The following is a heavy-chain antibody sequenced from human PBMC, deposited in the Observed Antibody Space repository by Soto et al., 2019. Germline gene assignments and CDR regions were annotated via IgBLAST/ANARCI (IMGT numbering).Heavy chain of an antibody. D-gene: IGHD1-26*01. CDR2: INQNGRDK. CDR3: VKDLGWELLSYFDY. J-gene: IGHJ4*02. CDR1: GFTLSNYW. V-gene: IGHV3-7*01. Sequence: PGGSLRLSCAASGFTLSNYWMSWVRQAPGKGLEWVANINQNGRDKYYVDSMKGRFTISRDNAKELLYLQMNSLRAEDTAVYYCVKDLGWELLSYFDYWGQGTLVTVSS.